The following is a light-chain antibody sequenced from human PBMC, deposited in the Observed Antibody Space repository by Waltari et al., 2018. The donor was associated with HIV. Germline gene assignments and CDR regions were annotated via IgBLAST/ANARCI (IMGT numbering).Light chain of an antibody. CDR3: QQYGSSLMYT. V-gene: IGKV3-20*01. CDR2: GAS. CDR1: QSVSSSY. J-gene: IGKJ2*01. Sequence: EIVLTPSPGTLSLSPGDRATLPCRASQSVSSSYLAWYQQKPGQAPRLLIYGASSRATGITDRFSGSGSGTDFTLTISRLEPEDFAVYYCQQYGSSLMYTFGQGTKLEIK.